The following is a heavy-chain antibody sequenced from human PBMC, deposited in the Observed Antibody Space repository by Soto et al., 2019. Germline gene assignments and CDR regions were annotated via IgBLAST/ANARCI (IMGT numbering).Heavy chain of an antibody. CDR2: IKQDGSEK. CDR3: ARIASTGRGWDV. J-gene: IGHJ6*02. D-gene: IGHD6-13*01. Sequence: EVQLVESGGGLVQPGGSLRLTCADSGFTFSSYWMSWVRQAPVKGREWVGNIKQDGSEKNYVDSVKGRFTISRDNAKNSLYPQMNGLRAEDTAVYYCARIASTGRGWDVWGQGTTVVVSS. V-gene: IGHV3-7*01. CDR1: GFTFSSYW.